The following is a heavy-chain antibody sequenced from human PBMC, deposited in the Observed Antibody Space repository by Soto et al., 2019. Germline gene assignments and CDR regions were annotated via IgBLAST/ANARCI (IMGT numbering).Heavy chain of an antibody. CDR1: GGSISSYY. CDR2: IYYSGST. J-gene: IGHJ3*02. V-gene: IGHV4-59*08. D-gene: IGHD6-19*01. Sequence: SETLSLTCTVSGGSISSYYWSWIRQPPGKGLEWIGYIYYSGSTNYNPSLKSRVTISVDTSKNQFSLKLSSVTAADTAVYYCASHSVAAGHDAFDNWGQGTMVTVSS. CDR3: ASHSVAAGHDAFDN.